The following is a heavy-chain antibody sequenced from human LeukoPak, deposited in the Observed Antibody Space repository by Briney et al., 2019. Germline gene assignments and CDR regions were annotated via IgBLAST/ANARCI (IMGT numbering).Heavy chain of an antibody. J-gene: IGHJ4*02. D-gene: IGHD1-26*01. V-gene: IGHV4-61*01. CDR1: GGSVSSGSYY. CDR2: SYYNGNP. CDR3: ARGRAGSFFDS. Sequence: SETLSLTCTVSGGSVSSGSYYWSWIRQPLGKGLEWIGNSYYNGNPNYNPSLKSRVTISLDTSKNQFSLKLNSVTAADTAVYYCARGRAGSFFDSWGQGTLVTVSS.